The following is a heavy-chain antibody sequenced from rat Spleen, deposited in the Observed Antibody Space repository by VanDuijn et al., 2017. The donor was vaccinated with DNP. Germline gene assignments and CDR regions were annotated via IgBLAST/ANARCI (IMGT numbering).Heavy chain of an antibody. Sequence: EVQLVESGGGLVQPGRSLKLSCAASGFTFSDYYMAWVRQAPTKGLELVAYITYDGGYTYYGDPVKGRFTISRDNAKTTLSLQMNSLRSEDMATYYCARPMDYYSGGFAYWGEGTRVTVSS. J-gene: IGHJ3*01. CDR3: ARPMDYYSGGFAY. CDR2: ITYDGGYT. D-gene: IGHD1-1*01. V-gene: IGHV5-22*01. CDR1: GFTFSDYY.